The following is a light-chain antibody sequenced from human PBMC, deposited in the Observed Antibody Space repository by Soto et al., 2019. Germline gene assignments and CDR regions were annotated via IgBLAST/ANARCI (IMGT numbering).Light chain of an antibody. J-gene: IGLJ1*01. CDR3: KSYTSASIYV. CDR2: DVT. CDR1: GSDIGTYNY. Sequence: QSVLTQPASVSGSPGQSITISCTGTGSDIGTYNYVSWYQHHPGKAPKFIIYDVTNRPSGVSDRFSGSKSGNTASLTISGLQAEDEADYFCKSYTSASIYVFGSGTKLTVL. V-gene: IGLV2-14*03.